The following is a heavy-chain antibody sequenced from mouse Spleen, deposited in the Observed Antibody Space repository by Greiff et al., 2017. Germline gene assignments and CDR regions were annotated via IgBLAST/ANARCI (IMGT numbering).Heavy chain of an antibody. D-gene: IGHD2-5*01. CDR1: GFSLTSYA. CDR3: ARKEALYYSNYVGAMDY. J-gene: IGHJ4*01. V-gene: IGHV2-9-1*01. Sequence: VKLVESGPGLVAPSQSLSITCTVSGFSLTSYAISWVRQPPGKGLEWLGVIWTGGGTNYNSALKSRLSISKDNSKSQVFLKMNSLQPDDTARYYCARKEALYYSNYVGAMDYWGQGTSVTVSS. CDR2: IWTGGGT.